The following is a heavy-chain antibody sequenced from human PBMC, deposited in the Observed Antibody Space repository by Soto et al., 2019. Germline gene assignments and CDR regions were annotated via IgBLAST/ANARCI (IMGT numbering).Heavy chain of an antibody. V-gene: IGHV4-34*01. CDR1: GGSFSGYH. CDR2: INHSGST. D-gene: IGHD3-9*01. J-gene: IGHJ1*01. Sequence: ASETLSLTCAVYGGSFSGYHWSWIRQPPGKGLEWIGEINHSGSTNYNPSLKSRVTISVDTSKNQFSLKLSSVTAADTAVYYCARTYYDILTGYPEYFQHWGQGTLVT. CDR3: ARTYYDILTGYPEYFQH.